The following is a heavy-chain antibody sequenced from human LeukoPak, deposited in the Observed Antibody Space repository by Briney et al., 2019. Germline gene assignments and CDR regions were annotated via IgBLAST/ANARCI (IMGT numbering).Heavy chain of an antibody. V-gene: IGHV1-69*13. D-gene: IGHD3-3*01. CDR1: GGTFSSYA. CDR2: IIPIFGTA. Sequence: ASVKVSCKASGGTFSSYAISWVRQAPGQGLEWMGGIIPIFGTANYAQKFQGRVTITADESTSTAYMELSSLRSEDTAVYYCAREGRYDFTTSWGQGTLSPSPQ. J-gene: IGHJ5*02. CDR3: AREGRYDFTTS.